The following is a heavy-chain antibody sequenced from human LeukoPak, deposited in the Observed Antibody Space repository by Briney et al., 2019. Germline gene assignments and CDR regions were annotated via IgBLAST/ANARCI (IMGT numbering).Heavy chain of an antibody. V-gene: IGHV3-30*02. CDR1: TFTFSSYG. CDR2: IQYDGNKR. J-gene: IGHJ4*02. D-gene: IGHD6-19*01. Sequence: GGSLRLSCAASTFTFSSYGMHWVRQAPGKGLEWVAFIQYDGNKRYYADSVKGRFTISRDNSKNTLYLQMNSLRPEDTALYYCANTMYSSAWSPFDYWGRGTLVTVPS. CDR3: ANTMYSSAWSPFDY.